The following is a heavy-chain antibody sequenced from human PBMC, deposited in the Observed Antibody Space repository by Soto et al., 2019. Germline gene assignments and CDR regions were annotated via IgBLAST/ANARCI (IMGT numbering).Heavy chain of an antibody. V-gene: IGHV4-59*01. CDR1: GGSISSYY. D-gene: IGHD4-17*01. Sequence: NPSETLSLTCTVSGGSISSYYWSWIRQPPGKGLEWIGYIYYSGSTNYNPSLKSRVTISVDTSKNQFSLKLSSVTAADTAVYYCARDGGDYLEYYYYMDVWGKGTTVTVSS. CDR2: IYYSGST. J-gene: IGHJ6*03. CDR3: ARDGGDYLEYYYYMDV.